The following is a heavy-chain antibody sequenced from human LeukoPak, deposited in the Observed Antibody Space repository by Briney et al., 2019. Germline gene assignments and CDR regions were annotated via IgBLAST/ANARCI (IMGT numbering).Heavy chain of an antibody. CDR2: IYPGDSDT. Sequence: GESLKISCKGSGYSFASYWIGWVRQMPGKGLEWMGSIYPGDSDTRYSPSFQGQVTISADKSISTAYLQWSSLKASDTARYYCARGTTVVTYDYWGQGTLVTVSS. J-gene: IGHJ4*02. CDR1: GYSFASYW. CDR3: ARGTTVVTYDY. D-gene: IGHD4-23*01. V-gene: IGHV5-51*01.